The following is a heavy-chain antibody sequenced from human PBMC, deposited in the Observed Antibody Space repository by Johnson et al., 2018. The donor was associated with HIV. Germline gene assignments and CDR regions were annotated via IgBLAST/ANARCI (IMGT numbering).Heavy chain of an antibody. J-gene: IGHJ3*02. CDR2: IKQDGSEK. CDR1: GFTFSSYW. V-gene: IGHV3-7*01. CDR3: ARGGVLRYFDWLFEDAFDI. Sequence: MQLVESGGGLVQPGGSLRLSCAASGFTFSSYWMSWVRQAPGKVLEWVANIKQDGSEKYYVDSVKGRFTISRDNAKNSLYLQMNSLRAEDTAVYYCARGGVLRYFDWLFEDAFDIWGQGTMVTVSS. D-gene: IGHD3-9*01.